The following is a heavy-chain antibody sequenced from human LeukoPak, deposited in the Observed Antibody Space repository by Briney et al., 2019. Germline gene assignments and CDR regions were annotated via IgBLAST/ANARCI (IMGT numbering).Heavy chain of an antibody. CDR3: ARDATTSGYCSSTSCYNWFDP. Sequence: ASVKVSCKASGYTFTGYYMHWVRQAPGQGLEWMGWINPNSGGTNYAQKFQGRVTMTRDTSISTAYMELSRLRSDDTAVYYCARDATTSGYCSSTSCYNWFDPWGQGTLVTASS. CDR1: GYTFTGYY. J-gene: IGHJ5*02. V-gene: IGHV1-2*02. D-gene: IGHD2-2*01. CDR2: INPNSGGT.